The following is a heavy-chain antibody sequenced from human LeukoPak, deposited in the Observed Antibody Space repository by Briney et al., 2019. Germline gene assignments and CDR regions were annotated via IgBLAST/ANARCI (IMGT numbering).Heavy chain of an antibody. CDR3: ASYLGSCGYVDY. Sequence: GGSLRLSCAASGFTFSSYAMHWVRQAPDKGLEWVAVISYDGSNKYYADSVKGRFTISRDNSKNTLYLQMNSLRAEDTAVYYCASYLGSCGYVDYWARGTLVTVSS. CDR1: GFTFSSYA. CDR2: ISYDGSNK. V-gene: IGHV3-30-3*01. D-gene: IGHD3-22*01. J-gene: IGHJ4*02.